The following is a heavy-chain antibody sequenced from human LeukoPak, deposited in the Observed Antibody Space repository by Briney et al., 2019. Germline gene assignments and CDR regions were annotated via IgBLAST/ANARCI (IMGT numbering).Heavy chain of an antibody. CDR3: ASLYCSPGSCAFDV. V-gene: IGHV3-66*01. CDR2: IYSGGTT. J-gene: IGHJ5*02. D-gene: IGHD2-15*01. CDR1: GFTISANY. Sequence: GGSLRLSCAASGFTISANYMSWVRQSPGKGLEWVSLIYSGGTTDYADSVKGRVTISKDNSKNTVFLQMNSLTAEDTALYYCASLYCSPGSCAFDVGGQGTLVTVSS.